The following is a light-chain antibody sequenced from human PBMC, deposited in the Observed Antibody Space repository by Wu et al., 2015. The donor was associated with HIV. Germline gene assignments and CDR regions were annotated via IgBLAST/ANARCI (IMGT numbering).Light chain of an antibody. V-gene: IGKV1-5*03. Sequence: DIQMTQSPSTLFASVGDRVTITCRASQSMSSWLAWYQQKPGKAPKLLIYKASSLESGVPSRFSGSGSGTEFTLTISSLQPDDFATYYCQQYNSPPTFGQGTKVETK. CDR1: QSMSSW. J-gene: IGKJ1*01. CDR2: KAS. CDR3: QQYNSPPT.